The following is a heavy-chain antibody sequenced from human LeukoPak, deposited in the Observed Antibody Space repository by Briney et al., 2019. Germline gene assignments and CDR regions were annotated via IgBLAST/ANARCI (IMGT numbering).Heavy chain of an antibody. CDR2: INHSGST. D-gene: IGHD6-19*01. CDR1: VETFIDYY. CDR3: AREIGLIAVAGAYYYYAMDV. Sequence: SESLSLTCAVYVETFIDYYWTWIRQPPWKGLEWIGEINHSGSTNYNPSLKSRVTISVDTSKNQFSLKLSSVTAADTAVYFCAREIGLIAVAGAYYYYAMDVWGQGTTVTVSS. V-gene: IGHV4-34*01. J-gene: IGHJ6*02.